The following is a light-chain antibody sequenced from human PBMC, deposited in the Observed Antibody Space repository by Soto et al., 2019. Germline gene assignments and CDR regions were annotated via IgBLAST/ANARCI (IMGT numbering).Light chain of an antibody. CDR2: AAS. CDR1: QGIGSD. Sequence: AIQVTQSPSSLSASVGGRVTITCRASQGIGSDLAWYQQKPGKAPKLLIYAASTLQTGAPSRFSGSGSGTDFTLTISGLQPDYFASYYCQQDYYSPFTFGPGTKVDLK. V-gene: IGKV1-6*01. J-gene: IGKJ3*01. CDR3: QQDYYSPFT.